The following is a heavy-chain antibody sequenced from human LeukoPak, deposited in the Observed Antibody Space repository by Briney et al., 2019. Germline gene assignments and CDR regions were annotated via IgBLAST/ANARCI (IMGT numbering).Heavy chain of an antibody. Sequence: GGSLRLSCAASGFTFDDYAMHWVRQAPGKGLEWVSLISWDGGSTYYADSVKGRFTISRDNSKNSLYLQMNSLRAEDTALYYCAKDKNWNEYFDYWGQGTMVTVSS. CDR3: AKDKNWNEYFDY. CDR1: GFTFDDYA. V-gene: IGHV3-43D*04. D-gene: IGHD1-1*01. CDR2: ISWDGGST. J-gene: IGHJ4*03.